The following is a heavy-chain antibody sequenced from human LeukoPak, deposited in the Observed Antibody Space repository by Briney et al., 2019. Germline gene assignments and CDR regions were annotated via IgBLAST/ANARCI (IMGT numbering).Heavy chain of an antibody. V-gene: IGHV3-30*18. CDR3: AKGSTVVTPYGVDY. CDR1: GFTFSSYG. D-gene: IGHD4-23*01. Sequence: GRSLRLSCAASGFTFSSYGMHWVRQAPGKGLEWGAVISYDGSNKYYADSVKGRFTISRDNSKNTLYLQMNSLRAEDMAVYYCAKGSTVVTPYGVDYWGQGTLVTVSA. J-gene: IGHJ4*02. CDR2: ISYDGSNK.